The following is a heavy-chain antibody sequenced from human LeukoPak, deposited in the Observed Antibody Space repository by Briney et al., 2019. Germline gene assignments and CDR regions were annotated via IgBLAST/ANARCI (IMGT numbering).Heavy chain of an antibody. CDR3: ARLLSQTYYYDSSLDY. CDR1: GFTFSSYS. D-gene: IGHD3-22*01. J-gene: IGHJ4*02. Sequence: PGGSLRLSCAASGFTFSSYSMNWVRQAPRKGLEWVSYISSSSSTIYYADSVKGRFTISRDNAKNSLYLQMNSLRAEDTAVYYCARLLSQTYYYDSSLDYWGQGTLVTVSS. V-gene: IGHV3-48*04. CDR2: ISSSSSTI.